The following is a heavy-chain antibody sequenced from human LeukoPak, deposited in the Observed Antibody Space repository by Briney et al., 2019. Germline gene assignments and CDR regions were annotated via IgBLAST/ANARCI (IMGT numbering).Heavy chain of an antibody. V-gene: IGHV3-23*01. CDR3: ARRMPTTAGAAWDY. J-gene: IGHJ4*02. CDR2: ITGGGDST. D-gene: IGHD5-24*01. Sequence: PGGSLRLSCAVSGFTFSHYGMSWVRQPPGKGLEWFSGITGGGDSTFYADSVKGRFTISRDNSRNTLYLQMDSLRADDTAVFYCARRMPTTAGAAWDYWGQGTLVTVPS. CDR1: GFTFSHYG.